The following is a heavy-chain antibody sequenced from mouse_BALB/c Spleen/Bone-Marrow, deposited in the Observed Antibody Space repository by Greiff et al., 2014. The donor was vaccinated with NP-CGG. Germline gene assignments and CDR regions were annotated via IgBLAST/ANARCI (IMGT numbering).Heavy chain of an antibody. V-gene: IGHV1-14*01. J-gene: IGHJ2*01. CDR2: INPYNDAT. CDR1: GYTFTSYV. CDR3: AREGVDYFDY. Sequence: VHVKQSGPELVKPGASVKMSRKASGYTFTSYVIHWVKQKPGQGLEWIGYINPYNDATKFNERFKGKATLTSDKSSSTAYMVLSSLTSEDSAVYYCAREGVDYFDYWGQGTTLTVSS.